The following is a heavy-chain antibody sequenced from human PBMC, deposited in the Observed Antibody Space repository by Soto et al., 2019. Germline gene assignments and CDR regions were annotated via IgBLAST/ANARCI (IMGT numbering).Heavy chain of an antibody. V-gene: IGHV1-69*06. Sequence: QGQLVQSGAEVKKPGSSVKVSCKASGGTFSSYAISWVRQAPGQGLEWMGGIIPIFGTANYAQKFQGRGTITADKSTSTAYMELSSLRSEDTAVYYCARGYCSGGSCYSGYYYYYGMDVWGQGTTVTVSS. CDR3: ARGYCSGGSCYSGYYYYYGMDV. CDR1: GGTFSSYA. CDR2: IIPIFGTA. J-gene: IGHJ6*02. D-gene: IGHD2-15*01.